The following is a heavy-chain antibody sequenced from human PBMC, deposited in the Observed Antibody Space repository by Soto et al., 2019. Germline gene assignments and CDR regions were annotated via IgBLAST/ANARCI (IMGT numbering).Heavy chain of an antibody. Sequence: SETLSLTCSVSGYSVSSSDYYWAWIRQPPGKGLEWIGSMLYSGLTYYNPSLKSRVTLSVDTSKNQFSVRLNSVTASDTAVYYCAPLSVSLSGPYGIHVWGQGTTVTV. D-gene: IGHD2-15*01. CDR1: GYSVSSSDYY. CDR3: APLSVSLSGPYGIHV. J-gene: IGHJ6*02. CDR2: MLYSGLT. V-gene: IGHV4-39*01.